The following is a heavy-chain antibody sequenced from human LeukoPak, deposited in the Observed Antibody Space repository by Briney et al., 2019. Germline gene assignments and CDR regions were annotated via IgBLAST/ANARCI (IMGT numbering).Heavy chain of an antibody. CDR3: AREFEVVPAAMVDY. CDR2: MNPNSGNT. CDR1: GYTFTSYD. D-gene: IGHD2-2*01. Sequence: ASVKVSCKASGYTFTSYDINWVRQATGQGLEWMGWMNPNSGNTGYAQKFQGRVTMTRDTSISTAYMELSRLRSDDTAVYYCAREFEVVPAAMVDYWGQGTLVTVSS. V-gene: IGHV1-8*01. J-gene: IGHJ4*02.